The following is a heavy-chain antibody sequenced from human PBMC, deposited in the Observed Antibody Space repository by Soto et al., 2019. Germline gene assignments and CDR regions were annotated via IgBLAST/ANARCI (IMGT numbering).Heavy chain of an antibody. CDR3: ARRGLWFGDCNLDY. D-gene: IGHD3-10*01. CDR2: ISSSSSTV. J-gene: IGHJ4*02. Sequence: GGSLRLSCAASGFTFSSYSMNWVRQAPGKGLEWVSYISSSSSTVYYAEPVKGRFTISRDNAKNSLYLQMNSLRAEDTAVYYCARRGLWFGDCNLDYWGQGTLVTVSS. V-gene: IGHV3-48*01. CDR1: GFTFSSYS.